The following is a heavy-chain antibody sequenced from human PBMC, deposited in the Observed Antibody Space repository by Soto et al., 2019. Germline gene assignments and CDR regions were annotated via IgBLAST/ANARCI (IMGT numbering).Heavy chain of an antibody. CDR3: ARDDYHYYDTSGYIY. V-gene: IGHV3-7*01. CDR2: IKQDGSEK. D-gene: IGHD3-22*01. Sequence: PGGPLRLSCAASGFTFSTYWMSWVRQAPGKGLEWVANIKQDGSEKYYVDSVKGRFTISRDNAKNSLYLQMNSLRAEDTAVYYCARDDYHYYDTSGYIYWGQGTLVTVSS. CDR1: GFTFSTYW. J-gene: IGHJ4*02.